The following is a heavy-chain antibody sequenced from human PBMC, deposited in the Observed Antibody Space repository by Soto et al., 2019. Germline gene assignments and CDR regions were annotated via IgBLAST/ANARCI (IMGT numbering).Heavy chain of an antibody. J-gene: IGHJ6*02. D-gene: IGHD6-13*01. V-gene: IGHV4-59*01. Sequence: SETLSLTCTVSGGSLDSYCWTWVRQPPGKGLEWIGDISDSGRTKYNPSLRSRVTISVDTSKNQFSLTLNSETAADTAVYYCARDSTTWFPYYGIDVWGQGTTVTVSS. CDR2: ISDSGRT. CDR3: ARDSTTWFPYYGIDV. CDR1: GGSLDSYC.